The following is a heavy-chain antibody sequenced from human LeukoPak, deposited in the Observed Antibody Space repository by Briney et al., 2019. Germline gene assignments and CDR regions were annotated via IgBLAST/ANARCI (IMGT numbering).Heavy chain of an antibody. D-gene: IGHD4-23*01. J-gene: IGHJ4*02. V-gene: IGHV3-9*01. CDR1: GLTFDDYA. Sequence: GGSLRLSCAASGLTFDDYAMHWVRQAPGKGLEWVSGISWNSGSIGYADSVKGRFTISRDNAKNSLYLQMNSLRAEDTALYYCAKLTAYGGNSGAFDYWGQGTLVTVSS. CDR2: ISWNSGSI. CDR3: AKLTAYGGNSGAFDY.